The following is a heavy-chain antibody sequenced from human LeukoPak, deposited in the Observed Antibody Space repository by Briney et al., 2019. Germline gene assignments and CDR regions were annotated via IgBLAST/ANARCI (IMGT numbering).Heavy chain of an antibody. CDR3: ARGYMTTVTTGMDFVGY. CDR1: GFTFTTYW. D-gene: IGHD4-17*01. V-gene: IGHV3-7*01. CDR2: IKQDGTEK. Sequence: GGSLRLSCAASGFTFTTYWMSWVRQAPGKGLEWVANIKQDGTEKYYVDSVKGRFTISRDNAKNSLYLQMNSLRAEDTAVYYCARGYMTTVTTGMDFVGYWGQGTLVTVSS. J-gene: IGHJ4*02.